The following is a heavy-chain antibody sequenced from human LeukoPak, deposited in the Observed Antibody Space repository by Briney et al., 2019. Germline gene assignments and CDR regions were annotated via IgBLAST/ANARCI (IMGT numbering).Heavy chain of an antibody. Sequence: QPGGSLRLSCAASGFTFSSYWMSWVRQAPGKGLEWVANIKQDGSEKYYLDPVKGRFTISRDNAKNSLYLQMNSLRAEDTAVYYCARVIYSYSSYEDNWFDPWGQGTLVTVSS. V-gene: IGHV3-7*01. D-gene: IGHD6-6*01. CDR1: GFTFSSYW. CDR3: ARVIYSYSSYEDNWFDP. J-gene: IGHJ5*02. CDR2: IKQDGSEK.